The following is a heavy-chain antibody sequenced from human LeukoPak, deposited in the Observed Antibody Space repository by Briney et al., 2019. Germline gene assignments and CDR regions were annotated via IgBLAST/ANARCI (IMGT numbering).Heavy chain of an antibody. J-gene: IGHJ4*02. Sequence: SETLSLTCTVSGGSISTDNCYWGWIRQPPGKGLEWIGSIYYNGNTYYNPSLKSRVTMSVDTSKNQFSLNLISVTAADTAVYYCARAGAYTRKYFDYWGQGILVTVSS. CDR2: IYYNGNT. CDR3: ARAGAYTRKYFDY. CDR1: GGSISTDNCY. V-gene: IGHV4-39*07. D-gene: IGHD1-14*01.